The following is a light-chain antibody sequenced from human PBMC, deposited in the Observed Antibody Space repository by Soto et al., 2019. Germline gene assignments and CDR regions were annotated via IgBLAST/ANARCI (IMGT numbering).Light chain of an antibody. J-gene: IGKJ5*01. Sequence: DIVMTQSPRSLTVTAGDPASISSRSSQSVLHSNGYNYLDWYLQKPGQSPQLLIYLGSNRASGVPDRFSGSGSGTDFTLKISRVEAEDVGVYYCMQALQTPPTFGQGTRLEIK. CDR2: LGS. V-gene: IGKV2-28*01. CDR1: QSVLHSNGYNY. CDR3: MQALQTPPT.